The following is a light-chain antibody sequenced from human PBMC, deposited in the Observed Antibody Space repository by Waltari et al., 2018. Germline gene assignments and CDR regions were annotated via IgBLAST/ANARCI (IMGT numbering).Light chain of an antibody. CDR3: QQYNSYPYT. V-gene: IGKV1-5*03. CDR2: RAS. CDR1: QGINKW. Sequence: DIQVTQSPSTLSASVGDSVTLTCRTSQGINKWVSWYQQKPGKTPKLLIYRASSLESGVPSRFRGSGSATEFTLSISGLQPDDVATYYCQQYNSYPYTFDQGTKVEI. J-gene: IGKJ2*01.